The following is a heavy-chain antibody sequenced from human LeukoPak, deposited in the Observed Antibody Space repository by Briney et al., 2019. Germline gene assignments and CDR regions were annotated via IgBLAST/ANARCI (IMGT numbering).Heavy chain of an antibody. Sequence: ASVKVSCKASGYTFTSYDINWVRQATGQGLEWMGWMNPNSGNTGYAQKFQGRITMTRDTSISTAYMELSSLRSEDTAVYYCARVYYDSSGYYQGNWFDPWGQGTLVTVFS. J-gene: IGHJ5*02. CDR1: GYTFTSYD. CDR3: ARVYYDSSGYYQGNWFDP. CDR2: MNPNSGNT. V-gene: IGHV1-8*01. D-gene: IGHD3-22*01.